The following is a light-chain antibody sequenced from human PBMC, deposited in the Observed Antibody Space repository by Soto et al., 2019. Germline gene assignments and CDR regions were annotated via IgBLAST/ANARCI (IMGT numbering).Light chain of an antibody. Sequence: SALTQPASVSGYPGQSITLPCSGTSSDVCGYNYVSWYQQHPGKAPKLIIYDFSNRPSGLSNRFSGSKSGNTASLTISGLQAEDEADYYSSSYTSSSRGVFGAGTKLTVL. CDR3: SSYTSSSRGV. CDR2: DFS. CDR1: SSDVCGYNY. V-gene: IGLV2-14*01. J-gene: IGLJ1*01.